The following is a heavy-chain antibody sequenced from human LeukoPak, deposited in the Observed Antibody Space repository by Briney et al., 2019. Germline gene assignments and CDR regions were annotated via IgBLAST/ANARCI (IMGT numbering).Heavy chain of an antibody. D-gene: IGHD3-10*01. Sequence: SGGSLRLSCAASGFTFSNAWMSWVRQAPGKGLEWVGRIKRNDDGGTTDYAAPVKGRFTISRDDSKNTLYLQMNSLRDEDTAVYYCLRGVITEGYYYGMDVWGQGTTVTVSS. CDR2: IKRNDDGGTT. CDR1: GFTFSNAW. J-gene: IGHJ6*02. V-gene: IGHV3-15*01. CDR3: LRGVITEGYYYGMDV.